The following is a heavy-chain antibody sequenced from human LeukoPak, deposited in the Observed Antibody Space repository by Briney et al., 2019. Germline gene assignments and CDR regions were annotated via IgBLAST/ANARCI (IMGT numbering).Heavy chain of an antibody. J-gene: IGHJ4*02. CDR1: GGSISSYY. CDR2: ISYSGTT. Sequence: SETLSLTRTVPGGSISSYYWNWIRQPPGKGLEWIGYISYSGTTNYNPSLKSRVTISVDTSKNQFSLKLSSVTAADTAVYYCARDRYYDSGSYYNWGQGTLVTVSS. V-gene: IGHV4-59*01. D-gene: IGHD3-10*01. CDR3: ARDRYYDSGSYYN.